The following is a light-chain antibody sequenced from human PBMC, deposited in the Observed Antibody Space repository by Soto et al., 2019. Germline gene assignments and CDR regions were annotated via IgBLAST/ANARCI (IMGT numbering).Light chain of an antibody. Sequence: PGERGTLSCKASQTILSNLAWYQQKPGQAPRLLIYAASTRATGIPVRFSGSGSGTEFALTISILQSEDFAVYYCQQYNYWPITFGQGTRLEIK. J-gene: IGKJ5*01. V-gene: IGKV3-15*01. CDR1: QTILSN. CDR3: QQYNYWPIT. CDR2: AAS.